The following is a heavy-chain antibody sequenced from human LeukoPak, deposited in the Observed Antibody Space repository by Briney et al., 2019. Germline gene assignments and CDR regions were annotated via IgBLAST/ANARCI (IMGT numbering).Heavy chain of an antibody. Sequence: GGSLRLSCAASGFTFSSYAINWVRQAPGKGLEWVSGISGRGVSTHYADSVKGRFTISRDNFKNTLYLQMNSLRAEDTAVYYCAKEASALWFGELSYYFDYWGQGTLVTVSS. D-gene: IGHD3-10*01. V-gene: IGHV3-23*01. J-gene: IGHJ4*02. CDR1: GFTFSSYA. CDR3: AKEASALWFGELSYYFDY. CDR2: ISGRGVST.